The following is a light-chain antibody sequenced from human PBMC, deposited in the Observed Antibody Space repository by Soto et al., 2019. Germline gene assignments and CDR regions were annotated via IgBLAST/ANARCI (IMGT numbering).Light chain of an antibody. CDR1: QSIGRY. Sequence: DIQMTQSPFSLSASVGDRVTMTCRASQSIGRYLNWYKQRSGKAPELLIFNAASLQSGVQSRFSGSGAGTDFSLTINSLQPEDFATYFCQQSYTIPITFGGGTKVETK. CDR2: NAA. V-gene: IGKV1-39*01. CDR3: QQSYTIPIT. J-gene: IGKJ4*01.